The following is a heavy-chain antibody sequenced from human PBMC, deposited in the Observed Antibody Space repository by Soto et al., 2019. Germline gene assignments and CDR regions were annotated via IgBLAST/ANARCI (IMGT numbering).Heavy chain of an antibody. V-gene: IGHV3-23*01. CDR1: GFTFSSFA. CDR2: ISGSGVET. CDR3: ANGRNWFDP. Sequence: HPGGSLRLSCAASGFTFSSFAMSWVRQAPGKGLEWVSRISGSGVETHYADSVNGRFTISRDNSNNTLYLQMNSLRVEDTAIYYCANGRNWFDPWGQGTLVTVSS. J-gene: IGHJ5*02.